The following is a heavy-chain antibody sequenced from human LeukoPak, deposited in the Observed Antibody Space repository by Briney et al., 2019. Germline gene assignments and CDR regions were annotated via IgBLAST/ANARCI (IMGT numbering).Heavy chain of an antibody. D-gene: IGHD2-8*02. CDR3: ARRGTGGRSFDI. Sequence: SETLSLSCTASGGSVSCGSYYWTWLRQPPGKGLEWIGYISYSGSTNFNPSLKSRVTISVDTSKNQFSLNLSSVTAADTAVYYCARRGTGGRSFDIWGQGTMVTVSS. CDR2: ISYSGST. J-gene: IGHJ3*02. CDR1: GGSVSCGSYY. V-gene: IGHV4-61*01.